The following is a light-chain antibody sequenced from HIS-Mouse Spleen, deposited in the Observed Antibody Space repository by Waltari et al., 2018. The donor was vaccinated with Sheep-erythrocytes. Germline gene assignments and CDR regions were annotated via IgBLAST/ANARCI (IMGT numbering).Light chain of an antibody. CDR2: DDS. CDR3: QVWDSSSDPVV. V-gene: IGLV3-21*02. Sequence: SYVLTQPPSVSVAPGQTARITCGGYHIGRKSVTGYQQKPGQAPVLVVYDDSDRPSGIPERFSGSNSGNTATLTISRVEAGDEADYYCQVWDSSSDPVVFGGGTKLTVL. J-gene: IGLJ2*01. CDR1: HIGRKS.